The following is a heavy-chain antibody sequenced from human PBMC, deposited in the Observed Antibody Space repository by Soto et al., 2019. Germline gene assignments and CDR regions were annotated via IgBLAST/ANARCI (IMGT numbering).Heavy chain of an antibody. CDR2: ISAYNGNT. V-gene: IGHV1-18*01. J-gene: IGHJ5*02. D-gene: IGHD2-2*01. Sequence: GASVKVSCKASGYTFTSYGISWVRQAPGQGLEWMGWISAYNGNTNYAQKLQGRVTMTTDTSTSTAYMELRSLRSDDTAVYYCARDPRYCISTSCPLGWFDPWGQGTLVTVSS. CDR1: GYTFTSYG. CDR3: ARDPRYCISTSCPLGWFDP.